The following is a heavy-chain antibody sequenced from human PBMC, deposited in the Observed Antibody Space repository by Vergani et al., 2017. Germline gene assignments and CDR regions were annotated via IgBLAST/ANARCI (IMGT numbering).Heavy chain of an antibody. CDR3: AKDITYGYCSGGSCSADYYGMDV. Sequence: EVQLVESGGGLVQPGRSLRLSCAASGFTFDDYAMHWVRQAPGMGLEWVSGISWNSGSTGYADSVKGRFTISRDNAKNSLYLQMNSLRAEDTALYYCAKDITYGYCSGGSCSADYYGMDVWGQGTTVTVSS. CDR2: ISWNSGST. D-gene: IGHD2-15*01. J-gene: IGHJ6*02. CDR1: GFTFDDYA. V-gene: IGHV3-9*01.